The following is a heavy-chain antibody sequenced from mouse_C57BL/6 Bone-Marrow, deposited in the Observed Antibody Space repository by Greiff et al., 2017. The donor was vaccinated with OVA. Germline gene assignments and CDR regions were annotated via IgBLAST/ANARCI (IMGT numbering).Heavy chain of an antibody. CDR2: IDPNSGGT. Sequence: QVQLQQPGAELVKPGASVKLSCKASGYAFTSYWMHWVKQRPGRGLEWIGRIDPNSGGTKYNEKFKSKATLTVDKPSSTAYMQLSSLTSEDSAVYYCARGRLWRAMDYWGQGTSVTVSS. CDR1: GYAFTSYW. J-gene: IGHJ4*01. V-gene: IGHV1-72*01. CDR3: ARGRLWRAMDY.